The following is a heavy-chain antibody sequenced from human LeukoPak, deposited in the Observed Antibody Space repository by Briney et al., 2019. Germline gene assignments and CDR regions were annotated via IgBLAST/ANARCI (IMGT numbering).Heavy chain of an antibody. CDR1: GFTFSSYW. CDR2: IKQDGSEK. D-gene: IGHD3-16*01. Sequence: GGALRLSCEGSGFTFSSYWMAWVRQAPGKGREWVVSIKQDGSEKYYVDSVKGRLTISRDNAKNSLSLQMNSRRAEDTAVYYCARAFGGRYDYWGQGTLVTVSS. J-gene: IGHJ4*02. CDR3: ARAFGGRYDY. V-gene: IGHV3-7*04.